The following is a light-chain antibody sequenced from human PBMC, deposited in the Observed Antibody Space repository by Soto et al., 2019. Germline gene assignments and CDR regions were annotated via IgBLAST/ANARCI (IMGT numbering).Light chain of an antibody. Sequence: EIHLTQSPSLLSASVGDRVTITCRASQGISSYLAWYQQKPGKAPKLLIYTASTLQSGVPSRFSGSGSGTAFPLTISSLLPEDSATYYSQQLNSYPLFTFGPGTKVDVK. V-gene: IGKV1-9*01. CDR3: QQLNSYPLFT. CDR2: TAS. J-gene: IGKJ3*01. CDR1: QGISSY.